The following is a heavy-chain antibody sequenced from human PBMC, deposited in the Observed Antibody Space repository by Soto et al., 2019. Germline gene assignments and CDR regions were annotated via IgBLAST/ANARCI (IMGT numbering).Heavy chain of an antibody. Sequence: QVQLVESGGGVVQPGRSLRLSCAASGFDFSSYGMHWVRQAPGKGLEWVAVIWYDGSDKYYADSVKGRFTISRENSRNXQFLQMNSLRPEDTAVYYCARDRRASSSWYGNFDYWGQGALVTVSS. V-gene: IGHV3-33*01. CDR1: GFDFSSYG. J-gene: IGHJ4*02. CDR3: ARDRRASSSWYGNFDY. D-gene: IGHD6-13*01. CDR2: IWYDGSDK.